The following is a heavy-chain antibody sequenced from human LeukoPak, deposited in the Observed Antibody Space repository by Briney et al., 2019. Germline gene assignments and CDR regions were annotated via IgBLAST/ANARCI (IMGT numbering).Heavy chain of an antibody. CDR3: ARDDGYCSSTSCYTLKPYYYYGMDV. J-gene: IGHJ6*02. CDR1: GGTFSSYA. Sequence: SVKVSCKASGGTFSSYAISWVRQAPGQGLEWMGRIIPILGIANYAQKFQGRVTITADRSTSTAYMELSSLRSEDTAVYYCARDDGYCSSTSCYTLKPYYYYGMDVWGQGTTVTVSS. D-gene: IGHD2-2*02. CDR2: IIPILGIA. V-gene: IGHV1-69*04.